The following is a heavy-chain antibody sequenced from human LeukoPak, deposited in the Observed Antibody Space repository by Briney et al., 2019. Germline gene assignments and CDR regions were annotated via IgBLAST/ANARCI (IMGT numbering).Heavy chain of an antibody. CDR1: GESFSGDY. Sequence: SETLSLTCGVYGESFSGDYWSWIRQPPGKGLEWIGEINQSGSTNYIPSLKGRVTISVDTSKNQFSLKLISVTAADTAVYYCARGRWLQYETWGQGTLVTVSS. V-gene: IGHV4-34*01. CDR2: INQSGST. D-gene: IGHD5-24*01. CDR3: ARGRWLQYET. J-gene: IGHJ5*02.